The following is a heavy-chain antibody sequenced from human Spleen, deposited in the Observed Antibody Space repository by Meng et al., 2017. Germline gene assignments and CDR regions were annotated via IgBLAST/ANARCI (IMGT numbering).Heavy chain of an antibody. Sequence: GQLHPWGAGLLKPSETLSPTCVVSGGSFSDYYWSWIRQPPGKGLEWIGEINHSGSTNYNPSLESRATISVDTSQNNLSLKLSSVTAADSAVYYCARGPTTMAHDFDYWGQGTLVTVSS. CDR1: GGSFSDYY. J-gene: IGHJ4*02. D-gene: IGHD4-11*01. CDR3: ARGPTTMAHDFDY. V-gene: IGHV4-34*01. CDR2: INHSGST.